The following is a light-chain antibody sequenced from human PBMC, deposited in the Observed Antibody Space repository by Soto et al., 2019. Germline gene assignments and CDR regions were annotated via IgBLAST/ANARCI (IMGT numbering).Light chain of an antibody. V-gene: IGKV1-39*01. CDR3: QQSYSTPRGT. J-gene: IGKJ5*01. CDR2: AAS. CDR1: QSISFY. Sequence: DIQMTQSPSSLSASVGDRVTITCRASQSISFYLNWYQHKPGKAPKLLIYAASSLQSGVPSRFSGSGSGTDFTLTISSLQPEDFATYYCQQSYSTPRGTFGQGTRLEI.